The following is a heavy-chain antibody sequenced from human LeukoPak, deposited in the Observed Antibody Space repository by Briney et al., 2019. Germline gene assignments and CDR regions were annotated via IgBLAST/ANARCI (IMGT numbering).Heavy chain of an antibody. CDR3: ARRTAGPGSYWPPDI. V-gene: IGHV4-34*01. CDR2: VHYSGIT. Sequence: SETLSLTCAVYGGSFSGYYWGWIRQSPGKGLEWIGSVHYSGITFYNPSLKSRVIISLDTSKNQFSLKLTSVTAADTAVYYCARRTAGPGSYWPPDIWGQGTLVTVSS. D-gene: IGHD3-10*01. J-gene: IGHJ3*02. CDR1: GGSFSGYY.